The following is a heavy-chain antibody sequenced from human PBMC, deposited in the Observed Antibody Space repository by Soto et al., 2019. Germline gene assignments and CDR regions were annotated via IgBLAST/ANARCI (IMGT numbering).Heavy chain of an antibody. CDR1: GYTFTSYG. Sequence: ASVKVSCKASGYTFTSYGISWVRQAPGQGLEWMGWISAYNGNTNFAQKLQGRVTMSTDTSTSTVYMELRSLRSDDTAVYYCARVRSGWFDPWGQGTLVTSPQ. J-gene: IGHJ5*02. CDR3: ARVRSGWFDP. CDR2: ISAYNGNT. D-gene: IGHD3-3*01. V-gene: IGHV1-18*01.